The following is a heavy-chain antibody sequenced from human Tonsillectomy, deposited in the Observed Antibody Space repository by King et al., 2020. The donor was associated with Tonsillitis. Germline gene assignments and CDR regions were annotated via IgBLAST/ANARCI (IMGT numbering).Heavy chain of an antibody. CDR1: GFTFSAYE. J-gene: IGHJ4*02. V-gene: IGHV3-21*01. Sequence: VQLVESGGGLVKPGGSLRLSCAASGFTFSAYEMNWVRQAPGKGLEWVSSICGSSSKLYYADSVKGRFTSSRDNAKNTLYLQMNSLRAEDTAVYYCVRDFRDWGKGTMVTVSS. CDR3: VRDFRD. CDR2: ICGSSSKL.